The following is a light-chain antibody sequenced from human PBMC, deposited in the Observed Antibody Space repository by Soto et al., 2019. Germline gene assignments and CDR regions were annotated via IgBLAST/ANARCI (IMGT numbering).Light chain of an antibody. CDR1: SSDIVGYNF. V-gene: IGLV2-14*01. J-gene: IGLJ2*01. Sequence: QSALTQPASVSGSPGQSITISCTGSSSDIVGYNFVSWYQQHPGKAPKLIISKVSDRPSGVSNRFSGSKSGNTASLTISGLQTEDEADYYCMSYTHTHTLIFGGGTKLTVL. CDR3: MSYTHTHTLI. CDR2: KVS.